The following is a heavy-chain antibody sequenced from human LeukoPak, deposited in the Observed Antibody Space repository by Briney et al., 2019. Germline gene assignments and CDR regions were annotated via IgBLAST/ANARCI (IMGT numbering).Heavy chain of an antibody. CDR3: VVTCIAVYYFDY. CDR2: ISGSGGST. Sequence: PGGSLRLSCAASGFTFSSYAMSWVRQAPGKGLEWVSAISGSGGSTYYADSVKGRFTISRDNSKNTLYLQMNSLRAEDTAVYYCVVTCIAVYYFDYWGQGTLVTVSS. CDR1: GFTFSSYA. J-gene: IGHJ4*02. V-gene: IGHV3-23*01. D-gene: IGHD6-19*01.